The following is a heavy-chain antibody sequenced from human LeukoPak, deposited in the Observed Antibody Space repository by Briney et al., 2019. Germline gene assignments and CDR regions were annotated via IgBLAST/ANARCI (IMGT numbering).Heavy chain of an antibody. V-gene: IGHV3-7*05. Sequence: GGSLRLSCAASGFTFSDYWMTWVPHTPAKGLKWVANIKHDDSEKHYVDSVKGRFTVSRDNANNLLYLQMNSLRAEDTALYYCVRGHTTTVYWGQGTLVIVAS. D-gene: IGHD1-14*01. CDR1: GFTFSDYW. CDR3: VRGHTTTVY. J-gene: IGHJ4*02. CDR2: IKHDDSEK.